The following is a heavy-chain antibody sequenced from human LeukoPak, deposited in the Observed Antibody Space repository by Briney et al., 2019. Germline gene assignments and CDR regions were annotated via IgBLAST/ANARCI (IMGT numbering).Heavy chain of an antibody. J-gene: IGHJ3*02. CDR2: MNAGNGNT. CDR1: GYTFISYA. CDR3: ARGYSSSWTDAFDI. V-gene: IGHV1-3*03. Sequence: ASVKVSCKSSGYTFISYAMHWVRQAPGQRLEWMGWMNAGNGNTKYSQRFQGRVTITRDTSASTAYMELSSLKSEDMAVYYCARGYSSSWTDAFDIWGQGTMVTVSS. D-gene: IGHD6-13*01.